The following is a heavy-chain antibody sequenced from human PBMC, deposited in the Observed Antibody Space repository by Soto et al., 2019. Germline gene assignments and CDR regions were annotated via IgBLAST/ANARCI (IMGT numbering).Heavy chain of an antibody. CDR2: IYYSGST. D-gene: IGHD3-3*01. V-gene: IGHV4-39*01. Sequence: SETLSLTCTVSGGSISSSSYYWGWIRQPPGKGLEWIGSIYYSGSTYYNPSLKSRVTISMDTSKNQFSRKLSAVTAADTAVYYRARHRFLEWEAAFDIWGQGTMVTVS. J-gene: IGHJ3*02. CDR1: GGSISSSSYY. CDR3: ARHRFLEWEAAFDI.